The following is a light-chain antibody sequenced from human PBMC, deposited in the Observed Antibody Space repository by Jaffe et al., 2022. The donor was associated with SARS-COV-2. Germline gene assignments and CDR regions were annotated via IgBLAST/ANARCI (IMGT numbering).Light chain of an antibody. CDR2: AAS. J-gene: IGKJ2*01. Sequence: DIQMTQSPSSLSASVGDRVTITCRASQSISNYLNWYQQKPGKAPKLLIYAASSLQSGVPSRFSGSASGTDFTLTISSLQPEDFATYYCQQSYGTPYTFGQGTKLEIK. CDR1: QSISNY. V-gene: IGKV1-39*01. CDR3: QQSYGTPYT.